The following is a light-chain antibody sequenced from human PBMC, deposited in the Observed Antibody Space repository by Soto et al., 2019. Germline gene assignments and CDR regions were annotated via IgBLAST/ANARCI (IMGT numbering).Light chain of an antibody. J-gene: IGKJ5*01. V-gene: IGKV1-12*01. CDR1: QDINSW. CDR2: GAS. CDR3: QHADSFPLIT. Sequence: DIQMTQSPSSVSASVGDRVTITCRASQDINSWLAWYQQKPGRAPNLLIYGASDLQSGVPSRFSGSGSGTDFTLTISSLQPEDFATYYCQHADSFPLITFGQVTRLEIK.